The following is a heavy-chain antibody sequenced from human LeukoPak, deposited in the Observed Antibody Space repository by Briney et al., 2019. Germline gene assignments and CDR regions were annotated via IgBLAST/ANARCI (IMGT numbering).Heavy chain of an antibody. D-gene: IGHD2-2*01. Sequence: SETLSLTCTVSGGSISSSSYYWGWIRQPPGKGLEWIGSIYYSGSTYYNPSLKSRVTISVDTSNNQFSLKLSSVTAADTAVYYCARHLAGYCSSTSCRYNWFDPWGQGTLVTVSS. V-gene: IGHV4-39*01. CDR3: ARHLAGYCSSTSCRYNWFDP. CDR1: GGSISSSSYY. J-gene: IGHJ5*02. CDR2: IYYSGST.